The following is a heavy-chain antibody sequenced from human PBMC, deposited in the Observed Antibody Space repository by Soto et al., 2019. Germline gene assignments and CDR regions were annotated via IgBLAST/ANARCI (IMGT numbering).Heavy chain of an antibody. V-gene: IGHV3-74*01. CDR2: ITRDGSST. CDR3: ARGANGYYYFDY. D-gene: IGHD5-18*01. Sequence: EVQLVESGGGLVQPGGSLRLSCAASGFSLSDYWMHWVRQAPGEGLVWLSRITRDGSSTNYADSVKGRFTISRDNAKNTLYLTVTSLRGEDTAVYYCARGANGYYYFDYWGQGTLVTVSS. CDR1: GFSLSDYW. J-gene: IGHJ4*02.